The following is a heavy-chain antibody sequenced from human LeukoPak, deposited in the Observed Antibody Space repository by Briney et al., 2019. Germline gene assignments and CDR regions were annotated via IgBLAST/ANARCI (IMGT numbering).Heavy chain of an antibody. CDR3: ARDPGYYGSGSSNWFDP. J-gene: IGHJ5*02. CDR1: GFTFSAFW. D-gene: IGHD3-10*01. Sequence: PGGSLRLSCAASGFTFSAFWMHWVRQAPGKGLVWVSRINSDDSRTTYADSVKGRFTISRDNAKNTLYLQMNSLRAEDTAVYYCARDPGYYGSGSSNWFDPWGQGTLVTVSS. V-gene: IGHV3-74*01. CDR2: INSDDSRT.